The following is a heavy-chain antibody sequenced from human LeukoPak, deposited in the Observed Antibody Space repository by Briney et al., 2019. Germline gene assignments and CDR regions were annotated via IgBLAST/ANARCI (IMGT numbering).Heavy chain of an antibody. D-gene: IGHD2-21*02. J-gene: IGHJ3*02. CDR1: GYTFTSYG. CDR2: ISAYNGNT. CDR3: ARCLTYCGGDCYYCDAFDI. Sequence: ASVKVSCKASGYTFTSYGISWVRQGPGQGLERRGWISAYNGNTNYAQKLQGRVTMTTDTSTSTAYMELRSLRSDDTAVYYCARCLTYCGGDCYYCDAFDIWGQGTMVTVSS. V-gene: IGHV1-18*01.